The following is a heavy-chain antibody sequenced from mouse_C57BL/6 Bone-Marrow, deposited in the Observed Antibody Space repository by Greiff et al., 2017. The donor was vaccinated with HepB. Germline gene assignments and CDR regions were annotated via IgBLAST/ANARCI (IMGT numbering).Heavy chain of an antibody. Sequence: VQLQQSGPELVKPGASVKISCKASGYTFTDYYMNWVKQSHGKSLEWIGDINPNNGGTSYNQKFKGKATLTVDKSSSTAYMELRSLTSEDSAVYYCAREGLTTVVARAMDYWGQGTSVTVSS. CDR3: AREGLTTVVARAMDY. CDR1: GYTFTDYY. V-gene: IGHV1-26*01. J-gene: IGHJ4*01. CDR2: INPNNGGT. D-gene: IGHD1-1*01.